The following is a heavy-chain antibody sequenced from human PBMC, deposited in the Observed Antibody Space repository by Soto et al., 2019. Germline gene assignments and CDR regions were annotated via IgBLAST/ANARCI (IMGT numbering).Heavy chain of an antibody. D-gene: IGHD1-26*01. CDR3: AAGDPRSTTEVRPYDY. V-gene: IGHV1-58*02. J-gene: IGHJ4*02. CDR2: IVVGSGNT. Sequence: SVKVSCKASGFTFTSSAMQWVRQARGQRLEWIGWIVVGSGNTNYAQKFQERVTITRDMSTSTAYMELSSLRSEDTAVYYCAAGDPRSTTEVRPYDYWGQGTLVTVSS. CDR1: GFTFTSSA.